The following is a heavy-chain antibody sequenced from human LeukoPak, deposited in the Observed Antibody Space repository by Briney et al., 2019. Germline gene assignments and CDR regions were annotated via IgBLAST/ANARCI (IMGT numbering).Heavy chain of an antibody. CDR3: AKDDWDYYYNYMDV. Sequence: GGSLRLSCAASGFTFSSYAMHWVRQAPGKGLEWVAVISYDGSNKYYADSVKGRFTISRDNSKNTLYLQMNSLRAEDTAVYYCAKDDWDYYYNYMDVWGKGTTVTISS. D-gene: IGHD2-21*01. CDR2: ISYDGSNK. CDR1: GFTFSSYA. J-gene: IGHJ6*03. V-gene: IGHV3-30*04.